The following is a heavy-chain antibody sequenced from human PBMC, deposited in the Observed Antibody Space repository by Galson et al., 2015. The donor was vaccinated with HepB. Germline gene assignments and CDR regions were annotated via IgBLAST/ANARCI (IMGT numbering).Heavy chain of an antibody. V-gene: IGHV1-46*01. Sequence: SVKVSCKASGYTLTSHYIYWVRQAPGQGLEWMAIINPSGDTTTYAQRFQGRVTLNMDTSTNTVHMEQSSLKSEDTAVYYCARVQRGGLVQHHYYGMDVWGQGTSVTVSS. CDR1: GYTLTSHY. D-gene: IGHD6-6*01. CDR2: INPSGDTT. J-gene: IGHJ6*02. CDR3: ARVQRGGLVQHHYYGMDV.